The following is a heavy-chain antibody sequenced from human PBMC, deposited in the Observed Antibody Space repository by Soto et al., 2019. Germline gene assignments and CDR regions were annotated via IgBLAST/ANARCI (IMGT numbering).Heavy chain of an antibody. J-gene: IGHJ4*02. CDR3: ARDGREDYDILTGDYKAPDY. V-gene: IGHV1-18*01. CDR2: ISAYNGNT. CDR1: GYTFTSYG. Sequence: QVQLVQSGAEVKKPGASVKVSCKASGYTFTSYGISWVRQAPGQGLEWMGWISAYNGNTNYAQKLQGRVTMTTDTSXXTXDXXPRSLRSDDTAVYYCARDGREDYDILTGDYKAPDYWGQGTLVTVSS. D-gene: IGHD3-9*01.